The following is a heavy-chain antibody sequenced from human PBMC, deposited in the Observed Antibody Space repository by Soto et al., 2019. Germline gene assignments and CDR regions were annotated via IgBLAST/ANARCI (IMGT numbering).Heavy chain of an antibody. Sequence: GGSLRLSCAASGFTFSSHGMSWVRQAPGKGLEWVSAISGSGGSTYYADSVKGRFTISRDNSKNTLYLQMNSLRAEDTAIYYCAKSLSYYDSSGYYGYYYYGMDVWGQGTTVTVSS. D-gene: IGHD3-22*01. V-gene: IGHV3-23*01. CDR3: AKSLSYYDSSGYYGYYYYGMDV. CDR1: GFTFSSHG. CDR2: ISGSGGST. J-gene: IGHJ6*02.